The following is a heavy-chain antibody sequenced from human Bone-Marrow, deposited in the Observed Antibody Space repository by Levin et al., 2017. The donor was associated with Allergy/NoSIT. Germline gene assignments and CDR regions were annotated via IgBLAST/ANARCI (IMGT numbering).Heavy chain of an antibody. J-gene: IGHJ4*02. CDR2: IKRKSDGETT. D-gene: IGHD2-2*01. CDR3: TADLEESSTYSCDY. V-gene: IGHV3-15*05. Sequence: GESLKISCGGSGFIFSKPWMTWVRQAPGKGLESVARIKRKSDGETTDYAAPVKGRFIISRDDSKNTVYLQMNSLTTEDTAKYYCTADLEESSTYSCDYWGQGILVTVSS. CDR1: GFIFSKPW.